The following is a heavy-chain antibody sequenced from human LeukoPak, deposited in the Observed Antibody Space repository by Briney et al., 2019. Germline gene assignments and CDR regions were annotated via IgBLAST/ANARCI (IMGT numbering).Heavy chain of an antibody. Sequence: PGGSLRLSCPVSGLTLDDYSIHWDRHAPGKGLEWVSGISWNSGSIGYADSVKGRFTISRDNAKNSLYLQMNSLRAEDTALYYCAKDIVPRYFTNGVYYVSVDYWGQGTLVTVSS. D-gene: IGHD2-8*01. V-gene: IGHV3-9*01. J-gene: IGHJ4*02. CDR3: AKDIVPRYFTNGVYYVSVDY. CDR1: GLTLDDYS. CDR2: ISWNSGSI.